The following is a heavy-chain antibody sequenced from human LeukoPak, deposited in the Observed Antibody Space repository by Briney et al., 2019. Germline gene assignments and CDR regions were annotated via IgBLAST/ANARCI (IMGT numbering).Heavy chain of an antibody. V-gene: IGHV3-53*01. CDR2: IYSDGST. Sequence: SGGSLRLSCAASGFTVSSNYMSWVRQAPGKGLEWVSEIYSDGSTYYAASVKGRFSISRDNSKNTVSLRMNSLRAEDTAVYYCARDLREHGVFDMWGQGTMVTVSS. CDR1: GFTVSSNY. J-gene: IGHJ3*02. D-gene: IGHD1-26*01. CDR3: ARDLREHGVFDM.